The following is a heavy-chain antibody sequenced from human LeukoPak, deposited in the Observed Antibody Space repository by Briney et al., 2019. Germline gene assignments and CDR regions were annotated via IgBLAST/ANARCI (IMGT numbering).Heavy chain of an antibody. CDR3: VRDEFDRSIYAYFDS. CDR2: ISAGGDFV. V-gene: IGHV3-21*01. J-gene: IGHJ4*03. D-gene: IGHD3-22*01. CDR1: GFPFSTHS. Sequence: GGSLRLSCAASGFPFSTHSLNSVRQAPGKGLGWVSSISAGGDFVYYGASVKGRFTMSRDNAKNSLHLQMDSLTAEDTAVYYCVRDEFDRSIYAYFDSWGHGTMVTVSS.